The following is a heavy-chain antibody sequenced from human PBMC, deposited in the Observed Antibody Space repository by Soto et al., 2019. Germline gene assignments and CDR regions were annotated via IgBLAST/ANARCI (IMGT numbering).Heavy chain of an antibody. CDR2: FDPEDGET. CDR3: ATPLYYYDSSGYSYSDC. CDR1: GYTLTELS. J-gene: IGHJ4*02. V-gene: IGHV1-24*01. Sequence: ASVKFSCKVSGYTLTELSMHWVRQAPGKGLEWMGSFDPEDGETIYAQKFQGRVTMTEDTSTDTAYMELSSLRSEDTAVYYCATPLYYYDSSGYSYSDCWGQGTLVTVSS. D-gene: IGHD3-22*01.